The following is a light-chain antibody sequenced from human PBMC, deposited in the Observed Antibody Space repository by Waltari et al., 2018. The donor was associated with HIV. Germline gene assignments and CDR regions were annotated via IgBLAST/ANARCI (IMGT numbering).Light chain of an antibody. V-gene: IGLV3-21*02. Sequence: SYVLTQPPSVSVALGQTARITCGGNNIGSKSVHWYQQKPGQAPVLVVQDDSDRPSGIPERFFGFNSGNTATLTSSRVEAGDEADYYCQVWDSSSDLVVFGGGTKLTVL. J-gene: IGLJ2*01. CDR1: NIGSKS. CDR3: QVWDSSSDLVV. CDR2: DDS.